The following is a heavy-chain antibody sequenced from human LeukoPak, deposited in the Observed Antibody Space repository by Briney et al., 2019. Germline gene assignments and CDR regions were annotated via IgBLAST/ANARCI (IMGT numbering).Heavy chain of an antibody. J-gene: IGHJ6*03. D-gene: IGHD6-19*01. Sequence: PSETLSLTCTVSGGSISSYYWSWIRQPAGKGLEWIGRIYTSGSTNYNPSLKSRVTMSVDTSKNQFSLKLSSVTAADTAVYYCARDRIAVAGTAVLHYYYMDVWGKGTTVTVSS. CDR3: ARDRIAVAGTAVLHYYYMDV. V-gene: IGHV4-4*07. CDR1: GGSISSYY. CDR2: IYTSGST.